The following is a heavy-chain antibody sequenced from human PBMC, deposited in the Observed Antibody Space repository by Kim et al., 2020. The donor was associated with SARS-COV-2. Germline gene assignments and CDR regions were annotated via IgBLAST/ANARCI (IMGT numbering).Heavy chain of an antibody. V-gene: IGHV4-59*13. CDR2: TYYSGST. CDR3: ASEYYYASGRYYNS. CDR1: GGSISSYY. Sequence: SETLSLTCTVSGGSISSYYWSWIRQPPGKGLEWIGYTYYSGSTNNNPSLKSRVTISVDPSKNQFSLKLSSVTAADTAVYYFASEYYYASGRYYNSWGQGTLVTVSS. D-gene: IGHD3-10*01. J-gene: IGHJ4*02.